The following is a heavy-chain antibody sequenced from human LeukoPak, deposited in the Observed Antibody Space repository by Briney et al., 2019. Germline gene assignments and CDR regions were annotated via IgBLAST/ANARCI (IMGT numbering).Heavy chain of an antibody. CDR3: ARDRGFPGYSSSFQDYYYYMDV. Sequence: SQTLSLTCAISGDSVSSNSAAWNWIRQSPSRGLEWLGRTYYRSKWYNDYAVSVKSRITINPDTSKNQFSLQLNSVTPEDTAVYYCARDRGFPGYSSSFQDYYYYMDVWGKGTTVTVSS. D-gene: IGHD6-6*01. CDR1: GDSVSSNSAA. V-gene: IGHV6-1*01. J-gene: IGHJ6*03. CDR2: TYYRSKWYN.